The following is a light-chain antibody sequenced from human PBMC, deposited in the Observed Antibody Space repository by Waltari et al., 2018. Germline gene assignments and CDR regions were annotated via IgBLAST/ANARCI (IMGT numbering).Light chain of an antibody. V-gene: IGLV1-40*01. CDR1: SSNIGAGYD. J-gene: IGLJ2*01. CDR3: QSYDSSLSGSL. CDR2: GTS. Sequence: QSGLTQQPSVSGAPGQRVTISCTGSSSNIGAGYDVNWYQVLPGTAPKLLIYGTSSRPSGVPYGSSGSKSGTSASLTITGLQAEDEADYYCQSYDSSLSGSLFGGGTKLTVL.